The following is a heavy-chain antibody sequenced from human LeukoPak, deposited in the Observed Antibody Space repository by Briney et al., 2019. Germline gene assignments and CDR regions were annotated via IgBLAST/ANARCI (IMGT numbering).Heavy chain of an antibody. CDR2: IIPIFGTA. Sequence: SVKVSCKVSGYTLTELSMHWVRQAPGQGLEWMGGIIPIFGTANYAQKFQGRVTITADESTSTAYMELSSLRSEDTAVYYCARASHVMGSGSYNLGGNWFDPWGQGTLVTVSS. CDR1: GYTLTELS. V-gene: IGHV1-69*13. J-gene: IGHJ5*02. CDR3: ARASHVMGSGSYNLGGNWFDP. D-gene: IGHD3-10*01.